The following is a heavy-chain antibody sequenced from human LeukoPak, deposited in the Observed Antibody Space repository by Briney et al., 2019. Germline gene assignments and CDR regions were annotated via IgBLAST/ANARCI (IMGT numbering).Heavy chain of an antibody. J-gene: IGHJ4*02. CDR1: GYSLTGYW. CDR3: ARLLGTHFDY. CDR2: IYPGDSDT. D-gene: IGHD1-7*01. V-gene: IGHV5-51*01. Sequence: GASLKISCKASGYSLTGYWIGWVRQMPGKGLEWMGVIYPGDSDTRYSPSFQGQVTISADKSISTAYLQWSSLKASDTAMYYCARLLGTHFDYWGQGTLVTVSS.